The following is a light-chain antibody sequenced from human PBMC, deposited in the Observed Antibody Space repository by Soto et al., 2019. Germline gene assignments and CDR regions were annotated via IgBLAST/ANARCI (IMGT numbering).Light chain of an antibody. CDR3: MQALQCPFT. J-gene: IGKJ3*01. Sequence: DIVMTQSPLSLPVTPGEPASISCRSSQSLLHSNGYNYLDWYLQNPGQSPQLLIYLGSNRASGVPDRFSGSRSGTGSTLRISRAEAEDGGVEYCMQALQCPFTSGTVTYVDI. CDR1: QSLLHSNGYNY. CDR2: LGS. V-gene: IGKV2-28*01.